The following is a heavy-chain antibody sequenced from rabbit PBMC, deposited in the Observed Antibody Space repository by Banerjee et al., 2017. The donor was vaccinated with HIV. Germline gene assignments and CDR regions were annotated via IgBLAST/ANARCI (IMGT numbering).Heavy chain of an antibody. Sequence: QEQLVESGGGLVQPEGSLTLTCTASGFSFSSGYYMCWVRQAPGKGLEWIGCIYAGNGGGTYYASWAKGRFTISKTSSTTVTLQMTSLTAADTATYFCARDLAGVIGWNFNLWGPGTLVTVS. D-gene: IGHD4-1*01. V-gene: IGHV1S45*01. CDR1: GFSFSSGYY. CDR2: IYAGNGGGT. CDR3: ARDLAGVIGWNFNL. J-gene: IGHJ4*01.